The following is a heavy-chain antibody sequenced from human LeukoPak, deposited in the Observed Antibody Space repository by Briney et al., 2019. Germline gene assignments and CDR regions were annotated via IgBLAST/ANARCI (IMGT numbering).Heavy chain of an antibody. Sequence: PSETLSLTCTVSGGSISSSSYYWGWIRQPPGKGLEWIGSIYYSGSTYYNPSLKSRVTISVDTSKNQFSLKLSSVTAADTAVYYCARLRVVGYYFDYWGQGTLVTVSS. CDR3: ARLRVVGYYFDY. D-gene: IGHD2-15*01. J-gene: IGHJ4*02. CDR1: GGSISSSSYY. V-gene: IGHV4-39*01. CDR2: IYYSGST.